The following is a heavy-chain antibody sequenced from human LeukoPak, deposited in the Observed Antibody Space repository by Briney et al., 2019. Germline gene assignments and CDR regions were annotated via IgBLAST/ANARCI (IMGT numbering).Heavy chain of an antibody. D-gene: IGHD3-3*01. Sequence: ASVKVSCKASGYTFTGHFMNWVRQAPELGLEWMGWIKPKSGATAYAQKFQGRVTMTRDTAINTAYLELSSLTSDDTAVYYCARVREWEEISGAIPDYFDYWGQGTLITVSS. CDR1: GYTFTGHF. V-gene: IGHV1-2*02. J-gene: IGHJ4*02. CDR3: ARVREWEEISGAIPDYFDY. CDR2: IKPKSGAT.